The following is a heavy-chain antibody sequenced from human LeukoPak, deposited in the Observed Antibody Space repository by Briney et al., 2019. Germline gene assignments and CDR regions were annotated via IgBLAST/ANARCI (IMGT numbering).Heavy chain of an antibody. V-gene: IGHV3-30*18. D-gene: IGHD2-2*01. CDR2: ISYDGSNK. CDR1: GFTFSSYG. Sequence: GRSLRLSCAASGFTFSSYGMHWVRRAPGKGLEWVAVISYDGSNKYYADSVKGRFTISRDNSKNTLYLQMNSLRAEDTAVYYCAKPALPSQDAFDIWGQGTMVTVSS. J-gene: IGHJ3*02. CDR3: AKPALPSQDAFDI.